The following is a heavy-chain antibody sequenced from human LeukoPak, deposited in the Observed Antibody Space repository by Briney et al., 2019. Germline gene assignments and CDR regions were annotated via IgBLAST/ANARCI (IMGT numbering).Heavy chain of an antibody. CDR2: ISTGSSTI. D-gene: IGHD7-27*01. J-gene: IGHJ4*02. Sequence: GGSLRLSCAASGFTFSHYNMNWVRQAPGKGLEWVSYISTGSSTINYADSVKGRFTISRDNAKNSLYLQMNSLRAEDTAVYYCARKLGRYFGYWGQGTLVTVSS. CDR1: GFTFSHYN. V-gene: IGHV3-48*04. CDR3: ARKLGRYFGY.